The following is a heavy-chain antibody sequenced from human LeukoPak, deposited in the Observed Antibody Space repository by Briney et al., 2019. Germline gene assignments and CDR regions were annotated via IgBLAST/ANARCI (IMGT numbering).Heavy chain of an antibody. J-gene: IGHJ6*02. CDR3: ATWAFYHDLDV. Sequence: GGSLRLSCAASGMNFERYAMHWVRQRPGKGLEWVGVISADGKADHADAVKGRFAVSRDNSKDSLSLQMSSLRDEDTALYYCATWAFYHDLDVWGQGTTVIVSS. V-gene: IGHV3-43*02. CDR2: ISADGKA. CDR1: GMNFERYA. D-gene: IGHD1-26*01.